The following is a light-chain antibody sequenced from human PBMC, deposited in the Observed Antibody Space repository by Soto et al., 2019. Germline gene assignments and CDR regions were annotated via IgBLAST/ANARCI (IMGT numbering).Light chain of an antibody. CDR3: QQRSSWPPT. V-gene: IGKV3-11*01. J-gene: IGKJ5*01. CDR2: DAS. Sequence: EIVLTQSPATLSFSPGGRSSRSCRASQSVSSYLAWYQQRPGQAPRLLIYDASNRATGVPARFSGSGSGTDFTLTISSLEPEDFAVYYCQQRSSWPPTFGQGTRLEIK. CDR1: QSVSSY.